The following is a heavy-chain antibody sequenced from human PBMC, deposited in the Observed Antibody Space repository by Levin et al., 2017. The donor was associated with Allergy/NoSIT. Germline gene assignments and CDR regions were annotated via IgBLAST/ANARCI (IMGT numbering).Heavy chain of an antibody. D-gene: IGHD6-19*01. J-gene: IGHJ2*01. CDR2: TRNKANSYTT. CDR1: GFTFSDHY. V-gene: IGHV3-72*01. CDR3: ARTYRSGWWNWYFDL. Sequence: GGSLRLSCAASGFTFSDHYMDWVRQAPGKGLEWVGRTRNKANSYTTEYAASVKGRFTISRDDSKNSLYLQMNSLKTEDTAVYYCARTYRSGWWNWYFDLWGRGTLVTVSS.